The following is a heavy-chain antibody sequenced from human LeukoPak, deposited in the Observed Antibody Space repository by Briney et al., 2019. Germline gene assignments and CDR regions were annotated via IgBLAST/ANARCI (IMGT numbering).Heavy chain of an antibody. J-gene: IGHJ4*02. CDR3: AKVRGIVVVPAANPHYFDY. CDR1: GFTFSSYA. Sequence: GGSLRLSCAASGFTFSSYAMSWVRQAPGKGLEWVSAISGSGGSTYYADSVKGRFTISRDNSKNTLYLQMNSLRAEDTAVYYCAKVRGIVVVPAANPHYFDYWGQGTLVTVSS. CDR2: ISGSGGST. D-gene: IGHD2-2*01. V-gene: IGHV3-23*01.